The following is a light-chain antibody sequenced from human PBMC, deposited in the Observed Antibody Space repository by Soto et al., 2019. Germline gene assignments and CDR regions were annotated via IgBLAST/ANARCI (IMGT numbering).Light chain of an antibody. Sequence: DIQMTQSPSSLSASVGDRVTITCRARQSISSYLNWYQQKPGQAPKLLLYAASSLQSGVTSRFSGSGSGTDFTLTISSLQPEDCATYYCQQSYSTPPTFGGGTKGEIK. V-gene: IGKV1-39*01. CDR2: AAS. J-gene: IGKJ4*01. CDR3: QQSYSTPPT. CDR1: QSISSY.